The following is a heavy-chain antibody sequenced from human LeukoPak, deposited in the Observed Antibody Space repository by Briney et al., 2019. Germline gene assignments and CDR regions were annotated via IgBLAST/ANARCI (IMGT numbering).Heavy chain of an antibody. V-gene: IGHV4-39*01. CDR1: GGSISSSSYF. J-gene: IGHJ4*02. Sequence: PSGTLSLTCTVSGGSISSSSYFWGWIRQPPGKGLEWIGSIFYSGSTYYNPSLNSRVTISIDTSKNQFSLRLSPVTAADTAVYYCARQMNTVTADYWGQGTLVTVSS. CDR3: ARQMNTVTADY. CDR2: IFYSGST. D-gene: IGHD4-17*01.